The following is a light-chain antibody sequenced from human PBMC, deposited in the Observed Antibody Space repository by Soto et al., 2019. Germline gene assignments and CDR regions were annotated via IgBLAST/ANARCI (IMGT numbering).Light chain of an antibody. Sequence: EIVLTQSPATLSLSPGERATLSCRASQSVSSYLAWYQQKPGQAPRLLIYDASNMATGSPARDSGSGSGTDFTLTISSLEPEDFAVYYCQQRSNWTFGQGTKVEIK. J-gene: IGKJ1*01. CDR2: DAS. CDR1: QSVSSY. V-gene: IGKV3-11*01. CDR3: QQRSNWT.